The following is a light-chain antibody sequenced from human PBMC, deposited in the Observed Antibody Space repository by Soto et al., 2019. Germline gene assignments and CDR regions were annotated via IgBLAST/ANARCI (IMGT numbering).Light chain of an antibody. CDR2: KAS. J-gene: IGKJ2*01. V-gene: IGKV1-5*03. CDR3: QQYSSDSNT. Sequence: DIQMTQSPSTLSASVGDRVTITCRASQDINIWLAWYQQKPGKAPKLLIYKASTLERGVPSRFIGSGSGTDFTLAISSLQPDDFATYYCQQYSSDSNTFGQGIRLDIK. CDR1: QDINIW.